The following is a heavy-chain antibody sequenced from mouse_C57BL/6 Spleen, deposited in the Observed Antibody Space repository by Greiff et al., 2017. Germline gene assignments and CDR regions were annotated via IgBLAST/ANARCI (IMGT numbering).Heavy chain of an antibody. CDR2: INPNNGGT. D-gene: IGHD1-1*01. Sequence: EVQLQQSGPELVKPGASVKISCKASGYTFTDYYMNWVKQSHGKSLEWIGDINPNNGGTSYNQKFKGKATLTVDKSSSTAYMELRSLTSEDSAVYYCARAATVANWGQGTTLTVSS. J-gene: IGHJ2*01. CDR3: ARAATVAN. CDR1: GYTFTDYY. V-gene: IGHV1-26*01.